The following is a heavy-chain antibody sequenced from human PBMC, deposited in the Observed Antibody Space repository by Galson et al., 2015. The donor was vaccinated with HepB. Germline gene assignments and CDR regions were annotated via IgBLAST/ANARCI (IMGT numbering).Heavy chain of an antibody. V-gene: IGHV3-30*04. J-gene: IGHJ2*01. CDR2: ISYDRSNK. D-gene: IGHD2-21*02. CDR3: ARPHIVVVTAVGDFDP. Sequence: SLRLSCAASGFTFSSYAMHWVRQAPGKGLEWVAVISYDRSNKYYADSVKGRFTISRDNSKNTLYLQMNSLRAEDTAVYYCARPHIVVVTAVGDFDPWGRGTLVTVSS. CDR1: GFTFSSYA.